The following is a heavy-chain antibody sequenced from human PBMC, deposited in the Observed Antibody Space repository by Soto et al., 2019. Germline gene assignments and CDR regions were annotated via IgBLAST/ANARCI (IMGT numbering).Heavy chain of an antibody. Sequence: GGSLRLSCADSGFTFSNYWMHWVRQAPGKGLVWVSRINGDGSSTTYADSVKGRFTISRDNAKNTLYLQMNSLRAEDTAVYYCARDQRSTRYGMDVWGQGTTVTVSS. V-gene: IGHV3-74*01. CDR2: INGDGSST. CDR3: ARDQRSTRYGMDV. J-gene: IGHJ6*02. CDR1: GFTFSNYW. D-gene: IGHD2-2*01.